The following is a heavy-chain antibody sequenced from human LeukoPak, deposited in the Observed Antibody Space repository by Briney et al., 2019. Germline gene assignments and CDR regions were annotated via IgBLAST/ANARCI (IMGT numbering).Heavy chain of an antibody. CDR3: AREKGGNPDNFQH. CDR1: GYTFTSYG. Sequence: ASVKVSCKASGYTFTSYGISWVRQAPGQGLEWMGWINTNTGNPTYAQGFTGRFAFSLDTSVSTAYLQISSLKAEDTAVYYCAREKGGNPDNFQHWGQGTLVTVSS. J-gene: IGHJ1*01. D-gene: IGHD4-23*01. V-gene: IGHV7-4-1*02. CDR2: INTNTGNP.